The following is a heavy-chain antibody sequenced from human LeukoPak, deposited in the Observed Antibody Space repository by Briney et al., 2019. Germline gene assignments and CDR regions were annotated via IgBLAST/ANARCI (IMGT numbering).Heavy chain of an antibody. Sequence: ASVKVSCKASGYTFTTSTMHWARQVPGQRLKWMGCINVGNDNTEFSETFQGRVTITRDTSASTVYMELNSLTSEDTAVYYCAKGYNYVSWRVDYWGQGTLVTVSS. CDR1: GYTFTTST. J-gene: IGHJ4*02. V-gene: IGHV1-3*01. CDR3: AKGYNYVSWRVDY. D-gene: IGHD3-10*01. CDR2: INVGNDNT.